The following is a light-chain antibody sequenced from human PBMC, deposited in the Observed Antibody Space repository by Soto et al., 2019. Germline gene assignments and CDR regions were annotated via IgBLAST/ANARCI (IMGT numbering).Light chain of an antibody. CDR3: AAWYDSLNGVV. Sequence: QSVLTQPPSVSEAPRQRVTISCSGSSSNIGNNAVNWYHQLPRKAPKLLIYYDDLLPSGVSDRFSGSKSGTSASLAISGLQSDDEADDYCAAWYDSLNGVVFGGGTKLTVL. CDR2: YDD. J-gene: IGLJ2*01. V-gene: IGLV1-36*01. CDR1: SSNIGNNA.